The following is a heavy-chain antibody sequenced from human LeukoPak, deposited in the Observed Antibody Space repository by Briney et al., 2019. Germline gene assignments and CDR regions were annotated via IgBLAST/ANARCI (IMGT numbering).Heavy chain of an antibody. D-gene: IGHD3-9*01. CDR3: ARERYFDWLPHPRYYYYYMDV. Sequence: ASVKVSCKASGYTFTSYYMHWVRQAPGQGLEWMGIINPSGGSTSYAQKFQGRVTMTRDTSTSTVYMELSSLRSEDTAVYYCARERYFDWLPHPRYYYYYMDVWGKGTTVTVSS. J-gene: IGHJ6*03. V-gene: IGHV1-46*01. CDR1: GYTFTSYY. CDR2: INPSGGST.